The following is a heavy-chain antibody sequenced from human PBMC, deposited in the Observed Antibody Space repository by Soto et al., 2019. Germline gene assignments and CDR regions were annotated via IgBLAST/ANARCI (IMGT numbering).Heavy chain of an antibody. D-gene: IGHD6-19*01. CDR1: GFTFDDYA. Sequence: EVQLVESGGDLVQPGRSLRLSCAASGFTFDDYAMQWVRQAPGKGLEWVSGISWNSGTIAYADSVKGRFTISRDNAKNSLYLQMNSLRPEDTALYYCAKDRKGSSGWYDLDYWSQGTLVTVSS. CDR3: AKDRKGSSGWYDLDY. V-gene: IGHV3-9*01. CDR2: ISWNSGTI. J-gene: IGHJ4*02.